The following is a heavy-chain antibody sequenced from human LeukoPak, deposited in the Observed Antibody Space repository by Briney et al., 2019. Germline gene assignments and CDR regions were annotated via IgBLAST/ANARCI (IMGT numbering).Heavy chain of an antibody. Sequence: SETLSLTCTVSGGFISSYYWSWIRQPPGKGLEWIGYIYYSGSTKYNPSLKSRVTISVDASKTQFSLKLNSVTDADTAVYYCARGSRELYYFDYWGQGTLVTVSS. J-gene: IGHJ4*02. CDR2: IYYSGST. CDR3: ARGSRELYYFDY. V-gene: IGHV4-59*01. CDR1: GGFISSYY. D-gene: IGHD1-7*01.